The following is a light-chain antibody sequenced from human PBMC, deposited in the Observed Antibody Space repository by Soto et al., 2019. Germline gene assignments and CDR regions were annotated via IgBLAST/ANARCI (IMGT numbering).Light chain of an antibody. V-gene: IGLV2-8*01. Sequence: QSALTQPPSASGSPGQSVTISCTGTSSDVGAYKYVSWYQQYPGKSPKLMIYEFTKRPSGVPDRFSGSKSGNTASLTVSGLQAEDEADYYCTSYVGNDIWVFGGGTKLTVL. CDR2: EFT. CDR3: TSYVGNDIWV. CDR1: SSDVGAYKY. J-gene: IGLJ3*02.